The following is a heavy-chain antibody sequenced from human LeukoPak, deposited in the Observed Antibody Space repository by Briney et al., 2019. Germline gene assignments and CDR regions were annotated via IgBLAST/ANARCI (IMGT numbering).Heavy chain of an antibody. Sequence: PSETLSLTCTVSGGSISRYYWSWIRQPPGGGLEWIGYIYYSGTTNYNPSLKSRVTISVDTSKNQFSLKLTSVTAADTAVYYCARHLFYYYMDVWGKGTTVTVSS. CDR2: IYYSGTT. CDR1: GGSISRYY. J-gene: IGHJ6*03. CDR3: ARHLFYYYMDV. V-gene: IGHV4-59*08.